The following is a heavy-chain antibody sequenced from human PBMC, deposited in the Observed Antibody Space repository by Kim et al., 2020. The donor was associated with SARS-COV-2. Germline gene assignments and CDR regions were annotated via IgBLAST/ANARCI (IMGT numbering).Heavy chain of an antibody. V-gene: IGHV1-46*01. CDR3: ARDLYSSSWGSGMDV. J-gene: IGHJ6*02. D-gene: IGHD6-13*01. Sequence: QRLQGRVTLTRDTSTSTVYMELSRLRSEDAAVYYCARDLYSSSWGSGMDVWGQGTTVTVSS.